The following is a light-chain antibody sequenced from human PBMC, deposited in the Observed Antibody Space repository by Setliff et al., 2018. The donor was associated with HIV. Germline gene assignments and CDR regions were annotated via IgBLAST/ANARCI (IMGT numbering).Light chain of an antibody. Sequence: QSALAQPPSASGSLGQSVTISCTGTRSDVGGYNYVSWYQLQPGKAPKLMIHDVSDRPSGVSNRFSGSKSGNTASLTISGLQAEDEADYYCLSHATSRILVFGGGTKVTVL. V-gene: IGLV2-14*03. J-gene: IGLJ3*02. CDR1: RSDVGGYNY. CDR2: DVS. CDR3: LSHATSRILV.